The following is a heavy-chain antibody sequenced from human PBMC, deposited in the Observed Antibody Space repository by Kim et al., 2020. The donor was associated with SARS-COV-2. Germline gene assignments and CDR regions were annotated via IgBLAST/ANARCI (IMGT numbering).Heavy chain of an antibody. CDR1: GFTFSSYA. J-gene: IGHJ4*02. Sequence: GGSLRLSCAASGFTFSSYAMSWVRQAPGKGLEWVSAISGSGGSTYYADSVKGRFTISRDNSKNTLYLQMNSLRAEDTAVYYCASKIHPGGGNAVDYWGQGTLVTVSS. V-gene: IGHV3-23*01. CDR2: ISGSGGST. D-gene: IGHD2-15*01. CDR3: ASKIHPGGGNAVDY.